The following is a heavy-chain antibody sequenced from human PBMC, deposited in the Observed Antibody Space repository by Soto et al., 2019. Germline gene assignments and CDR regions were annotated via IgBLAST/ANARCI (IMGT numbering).Heavy chain of an antibody. Sequence: GSGPTLVKPTKNLKPALTLSGFSLNTKGVAVGWNPQPPGEALEWLALIYWDDDKRYSPSLKSRLTITKDTSKNQVVLTMTNMDPVDTATYYCAHRGGSSLTFDYWGQGTPVTVSS. J-gene: IGHJ4*02. CDR2: IYWDDDK. V-gene: IGHV2-5*02. CDR1: GFSLNTKGVA. D-gene: IGHD6-13*01. CDR3: AHRGGSSLTFDY.